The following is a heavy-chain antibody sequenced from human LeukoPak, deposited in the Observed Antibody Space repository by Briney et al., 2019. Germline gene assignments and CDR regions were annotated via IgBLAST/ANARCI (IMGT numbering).Heavy chain of an antibody. D-gene: IGHD3-10*01. Sequence: ASVKVSCKASGGTFSSYAISWVRQAPGQGLEWMGGIIPIFGTANYAQKFQGRVTITTDESTSTAYMELSSLRSEDTAVYYCARDRQGGFGELLPYYYYYMDVWGKGTTVTVSS. V-gene: IGHV1-69*05. CDR2: IIPIFGTA. CDR1: GGTFSSYA. CDR3: ARDRQGGFGELLPYYYYYMDV. J-gene: IGHJ6*03.